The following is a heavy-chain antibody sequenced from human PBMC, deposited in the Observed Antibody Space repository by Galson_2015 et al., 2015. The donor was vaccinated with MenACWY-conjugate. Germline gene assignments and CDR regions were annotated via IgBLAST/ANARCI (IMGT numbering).Heavy chain of an antibody. V-gene: IGHV4-59*08. CDR2: IRDTGSL. D-gene: IGHD7-27*01. J-gene: IGHJ4*02. Sequence: ETLSLTCTVSGASISSHHWSWFRQPPGKGLEWIAYIRDTGSLKDNPSLKSRVTMSADKSNNQFSLRLISVTAADTAVYYCTRLPTWGSSFGYFDYWGQGIVVAVSS. CDR3: TRLPTWGSSFGYFDY. CDR1: GASISSHH.